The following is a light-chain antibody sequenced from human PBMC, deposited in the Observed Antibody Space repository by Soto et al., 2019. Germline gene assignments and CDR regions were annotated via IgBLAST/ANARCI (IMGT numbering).Light chain of an antibody. J-gene: IGKJ4*01. CDR2: AAS. CDR1: QDIRTW. V-gene: IGKV1-12*01. Sequence: DIQMTQSPSSVSASVGDRVTITCRASQDIRTWLAWYQQRPGRAPKLLIYAASSLHGGVPSRFSGSGPVTEFTPTIRSLQPEDFATSYCQQANSFPPTFGRGTKVEIK. CDR3: QQANSFPPT.